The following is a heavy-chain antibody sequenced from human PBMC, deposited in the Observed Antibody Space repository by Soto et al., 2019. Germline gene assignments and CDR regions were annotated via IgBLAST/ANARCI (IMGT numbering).Heavy chain of an antibody. CDR3: ARAPGTIFGVVTMGNFDY. V-gene: IGHV1-3*01. D-gene: IGHD3-3*01. Sequence: ASVKVSCKASGHTFTSYAMHWVRQAPGQRLEWMGWINAGNGNTKYSQKFQGRVTITRDTSASTAYMELSSLRSEDTAVYYCARAPGTIFGVVTMGNFDYWGQGTLVTVSS. J-gene: IGHJ4*02. CDR2: INAGNGNT. CDR1: GHTFTSYA.